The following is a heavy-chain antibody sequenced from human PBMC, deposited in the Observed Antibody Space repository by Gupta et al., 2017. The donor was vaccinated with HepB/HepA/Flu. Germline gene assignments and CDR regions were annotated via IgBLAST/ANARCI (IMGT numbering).Heavy chain of an antibody. Sequence: QVQLVQSGAEVKKPGASVKVSCKASGYTFTSYGISWVRQAPGQGLEWMGWISAYNGNTNHAQELQGRGNMTTDTFTSTAYMELRSLRSYDTAVYYCARVGTGTGVDYWGQGTLVTVSS. J-gene: IGHJ4*02. CDR1: GYTFTSYG. D-gene: IGHD1-14*01. CDR2: ISAYNGNT. V-gene: IGHV1-18*01. CDR3: ARVGTGTGVDY.